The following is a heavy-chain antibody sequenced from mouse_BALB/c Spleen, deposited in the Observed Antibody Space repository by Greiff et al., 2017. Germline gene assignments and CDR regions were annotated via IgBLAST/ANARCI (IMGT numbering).Heavy chain of an antibody. V-gene: IGHV1S81*02. Sequence: VQLQQPGAELVKPGASVKLSCKASGYTFTSYWMHWVKQRPGQGLEWIGEINPSNGRTNYNEKFKSKATLTVDKSSSTAYMQRSSLTSEDSAVYYCAGRGYAMDYWGQGTSVTVSS. J-gene: IGHJ4*01. CDR2: INPSNGRT. CDR3: AGRGYAMDY. CDR1: GYTFTSYW.